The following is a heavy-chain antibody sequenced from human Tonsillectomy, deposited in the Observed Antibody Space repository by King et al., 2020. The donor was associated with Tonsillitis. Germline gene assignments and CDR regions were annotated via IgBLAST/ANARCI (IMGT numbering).Heavy chain of an antibody. D-gene: IGHD6-13*01. J-gene: IGHJ4*02. Sequence: QLVQSGGGLVQPGRSLRLSCAASGFIFDDYAMNWVRQAPGKSLEVVSTVSWNMVCIGYAESVNGRFTISRDNAKNSLFRQMNSLRSEDTALYYCAKDVGARVAAAFWGPGTLVTVSS. CDR1: GFIFDDYA. V-gene: IGHV3-9*01. CDR2: VSWNMVCI. CDR3: AKDVGARVAAAF.